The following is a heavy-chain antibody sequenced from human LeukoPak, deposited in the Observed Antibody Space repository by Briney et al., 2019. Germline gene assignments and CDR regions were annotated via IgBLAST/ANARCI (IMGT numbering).Heavy chain of an antibody. J-gene: IGHJ5*02. CDR2: ITPVIETA. D-gene: IGHD3-10*01. V-gene: IGHV1-69*08. CDR3: ARVNLRGSNYNWFDP. Sequence: ASVKVSCKTSGGTFLSHIFSWVRQAPGHGLEWIGKITPVIETAKYAQTFQGRVSIYTDKDPTTAYTDLSGLRRDDPADYYCARVNLRGSNYNWFDPWGQGTRVIVSS. CDR1: GGTFLSHI.